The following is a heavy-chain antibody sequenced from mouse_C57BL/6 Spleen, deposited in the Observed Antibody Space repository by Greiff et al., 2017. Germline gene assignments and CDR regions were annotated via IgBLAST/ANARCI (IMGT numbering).Heavy chain of an antibody. CDR1: GYTFTDYE. J-gene: IGHJ4*01. Sequence: VQRVESGAELVRPGASVTLSCKASGYTFTDYEMHWVKQTPVHGLEWIGAIDPETGGTAYNQKFKGKAILTADKSSSTAYMELRSLTSEDSAVYYCTRSGDYIGDAMDYWGQGTSVTVSS. D-gene: IGHD2-13*01. CDR3: TRSGDYIGDAMDY. V-gene: IGHV1-15*01. CDR2: IDPETGGT.